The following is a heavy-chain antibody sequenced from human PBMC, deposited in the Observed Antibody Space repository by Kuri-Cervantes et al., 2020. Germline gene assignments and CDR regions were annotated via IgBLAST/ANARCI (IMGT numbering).Heavy chain of an antibody. J-gene: IGHJ4*02. D-gene: IGHD4-23*01. CDR2: ISGSDGTT. Sequence: GESLKISCAASGFTFNNNAMSWVRQAPGKGLEWVSAISGSDGTTYYADSVKSRFTISRDNSKNTLYLQMNSLRADDTAVYYCAKLRGDGTVVTPFDYWGQGTLVTVSS. CDR1: GFTFNNNA. CDR3: AKLRGDGTVVTPFDY. V-gene: IGHV3-23*01.